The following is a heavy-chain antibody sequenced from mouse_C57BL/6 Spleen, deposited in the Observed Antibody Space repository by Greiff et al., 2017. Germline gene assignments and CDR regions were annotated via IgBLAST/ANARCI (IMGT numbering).Heavy chain of an antibody. CDR3: ARTHYSNYCYYDMDY. D-gene: IGHD2-5*01. V-gene: IGHV1-9*01. CDR1: GYTFTGYW. Sequence: VKLMESGAELMKPGASVKLSCKATGYTFTGYWIEWVKQRPGHGLEWIGEILPGSGSTNYNDKFKGKATFTADTSSNTAYMQLSSLTTADSAIYYCARTHYSNYCYYDMDYWGQGTSVTVSS. J-gene: IGHJ4*01. CDR2: ILPGSGST.